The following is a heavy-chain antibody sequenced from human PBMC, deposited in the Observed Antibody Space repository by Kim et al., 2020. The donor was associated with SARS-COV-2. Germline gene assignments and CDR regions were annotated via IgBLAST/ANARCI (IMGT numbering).Heavy chain of an antibody. CDR3: ARGKYSSGWYGPNNWFDP. CDR2: INHSGST. V-gene: IGHV4-34*01. CDR1: SGSFSGYY. Sequence: SETLSLTCAVYSGSFSGYYWNWIRQPPGKGLEWIGEINHSGSTNYNPSLKSRVIISVDTSKNQISLKLNSVTAADTAVYYCARGKYSSGWYGPNNWFDPWGQGTLVTVSS. J-gene: IGHJ5*02. D-gene: IGHD6-19*01.